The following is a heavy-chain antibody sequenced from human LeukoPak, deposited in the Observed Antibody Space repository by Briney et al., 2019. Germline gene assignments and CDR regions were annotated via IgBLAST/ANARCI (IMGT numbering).Heavy chain of an antibody. Sequence: SETLSLTCTVSGGSISSSSYSWGWLRQPPGKGLEWIGSIYYSGSTYYNPSLKSRVTISVDTSKNQFSLKLSSVTAADTAVYYCARDLILAEDYYYYYMDVWGKGTTVTVSS. CDR1: GGSISSSSYS. CDR3: ARDLILAEDYYYYYMDV. D-gene: IGHD2/OR15-2a*01. J-gene: IGHJ6*03. V-gene: IGHV4-39*07. CDR2: IYYSGST.